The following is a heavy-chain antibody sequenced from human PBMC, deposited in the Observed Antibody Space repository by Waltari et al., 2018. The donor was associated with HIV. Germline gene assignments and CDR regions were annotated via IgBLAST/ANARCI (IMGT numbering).Heavy chain of an antibody. CDR1: GDRASNDNAA. V-gene: IGHV6-1*01. CDR3: TRAGYNTGWKGNFFDY. D-gene: IGHD6-19*01. Sequence: QVQLQQSGPRLVKPSQTLSLICGISGDRASNDNAAWNWLRQSPSRGLEWLGRAYYRSNWYYDYAESVRSRINVSPDTSMNQFSLHLKSVTPEDTAIYYCTRAGYNTGWKGNFFDYWGQGILVTVSS. CDR2: AYYRSNWYY. J-gene: IGHJ4*02.